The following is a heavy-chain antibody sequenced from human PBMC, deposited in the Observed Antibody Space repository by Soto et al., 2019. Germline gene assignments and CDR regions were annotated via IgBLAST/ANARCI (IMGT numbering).Heavy chain of an antibody. CDR3: ARDFKESQYYYYCMDV. CDR1: GFTFSSYS. D-gene: IGHD3-10*01. J-gene: IGHJ6*03. CDR2: ISSSSSYP. V-gene: IGHV3-21*06. Sequence: EVQLVESGGGLVKPGGSLRLSCVVSGFTFSSYSMNWVRQAPGKGLEWVPSISSSSSYPYYADSVKGRFTISRDNAKNSVYLQMNSLRAEDTAVYYCARDFKESQYYYYCMDVWGKGTTVTVSS.